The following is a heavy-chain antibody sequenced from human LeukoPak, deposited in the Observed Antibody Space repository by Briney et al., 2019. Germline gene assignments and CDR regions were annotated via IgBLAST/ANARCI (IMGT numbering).Heavy chain of an antibody. Sequence: SETLSLTCAVYGGSFSGYYWSWIRQPPGEGLEWIAEINDSGSTSYTPSLKNRVTISLDTSKNQFSLKLFSMTAADPAVYYCARARFEVYTVRSFSYGMDVWGQGTPVTVSS. D-gene: IGHD4-17*01. CDR1: GGSFSGYY. CDR2: INDSGST. J-gene: IGHJ6*02. V-gene: IGHV4-34*01. CDR3: ARARFEVYTVRSFSYGMDV.